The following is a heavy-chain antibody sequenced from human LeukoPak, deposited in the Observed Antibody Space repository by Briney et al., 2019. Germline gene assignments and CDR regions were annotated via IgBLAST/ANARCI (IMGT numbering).Heavy chain of an antibody. CDR1: GFTFSDHY. V-gene: IGHV3-11*06. Sequence: GGSLRLSCAASGFTFSDHYMSWIRQAPGKGLEWVSYISSSSSYTNYADSVKGRFTISRDNAKNTLYLQMNSLRAEDTAVYYCARGGGYSYGPFDYWGQGTLVTVSS. CDR3: ARGGGYSYGPFDY. D-gene: IGHD5-18*01. J-gene: IGHJ4*02. CDR2: ISSSSSYT.